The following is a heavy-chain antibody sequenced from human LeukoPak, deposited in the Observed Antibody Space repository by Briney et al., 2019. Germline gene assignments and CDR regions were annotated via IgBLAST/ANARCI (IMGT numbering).Heavy chain of an antibody. Sequence: GGSLRLSCAASGFTFRSYAMHWVRQAPGKGLEWVAVIRYDGSNKYYADSVKGRFTISRDNSKNTLYLQMNSLRAEDTAVYYCARSGSGSYAFDIWGQGTMVTISS. V-gene: IGHV3-33*01. CDR1: GFTFRSYA. J-gene: IGHJ3*02. CDR3: ARSGSGSYAFDI. CDR2: IRYDGSNK. D-gene: IGHD3-10*01.